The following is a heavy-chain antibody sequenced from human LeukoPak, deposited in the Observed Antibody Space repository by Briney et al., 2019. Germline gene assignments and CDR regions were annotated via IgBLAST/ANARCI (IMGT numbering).Heavy chain of an antibody. CDR3: ARFEDYGGNRDVFDI. V-gene: IGHV1-2*02. Sequence: GASVKVSCKASGYTFTAYYINWVRRAPGQGLEWMGWINPHSGGAVYAQGFQGRVTMTRDTSISTAYMELSRLRSDDTAVYYCARFEDYGGNRDVFDIWGQGTMVTVSS. D-gene: IGHD4-23*01. CDR2: INPHSGGA. CDR1: GYTFTAYY. J-gene: IGHJ3*02.